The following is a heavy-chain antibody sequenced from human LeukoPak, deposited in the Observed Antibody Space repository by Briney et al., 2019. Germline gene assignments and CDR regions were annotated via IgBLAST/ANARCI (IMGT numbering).Heavy chain of an antibody. CDR3: ARGAYYDFWSGYYSGDAFDI. CDR2: IIPLFGTA. CDR1: VGTFSSYA. D-gene: IGHD3-3*01. Sequence: ASVKVSCKASVGTFSSYAISWVRQAPGQGLEWMGGIIPLFGTANYAQKFQGRVTITADKSTSTAYMELSSLRSEDTAVYYCARGAYYDFWSGYYSGDAFDIWGQGTMVTVSS. V-gene: IGHV1-69*06. J-gene: IGHJ3*02.